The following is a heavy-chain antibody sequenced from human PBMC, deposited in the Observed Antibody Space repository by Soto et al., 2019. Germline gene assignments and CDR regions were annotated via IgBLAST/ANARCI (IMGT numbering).Heavy chain of an antibody. CDR1: GGSFSGYY. V-gene: IGHV4-34*01. J-gene: IGHJ4*02. D-gene: IGHD3-10*01. CDR3: ARGGSMVRGVTRLPFDY. Sequence: SETLSLTCAVYGGSFSGYYWSWIRQPPGKGLEWIGEINHSGSTNYNPSLKSRVTISVDTSKNQFSLKLSSVTAADTAVYYCARGGSMVRGVTRLPFDYWGQGTLVTVSS. CDR2: INHSGST.